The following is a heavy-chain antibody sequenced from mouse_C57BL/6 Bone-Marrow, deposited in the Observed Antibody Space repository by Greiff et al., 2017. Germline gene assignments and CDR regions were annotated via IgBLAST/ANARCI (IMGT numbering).Heavy chain of an antibody. J-gene: IGHJ3*01. CDR3: AREGGYLWFAY. V-gene: IGHV1-50*01. CDR1: GYTFTSYW. CDR2: IDPSDSYT. D-gene: IGHD2-2*01. Sequence: VQLQQPGAELVKPGASVKLSCKASGYTFTSYWMQWVKQRPGQGLEWIGEIDPSDSYTNYNQKFKGKATLTVDTSSSTAYMQLSSLTSEDSAVYYCAREGGYLWFAYWGQGTLVTVSA.